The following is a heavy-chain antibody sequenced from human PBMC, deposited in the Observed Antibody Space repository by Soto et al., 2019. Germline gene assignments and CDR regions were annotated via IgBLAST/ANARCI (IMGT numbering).Heavy chain of an antibody. V-gene: IGHV4-31*03. J-gene: IGHJ4*02. CDR1: GGSISSGGYY. D-gene: IGHD4-17*01. CDR2: IYYSGST. CDR3: ARVDGYGDYEFDY. Sequence: SETLSLTCTVSGGSISSGGYYWSWIRQHPGKGLEWIGYIYYSGSTYYNPSLKSRVTISVDTSKNQFSLKLSSVTAADTAVYYCARVDGYGDYEFDYWGQGTLVTVSS.